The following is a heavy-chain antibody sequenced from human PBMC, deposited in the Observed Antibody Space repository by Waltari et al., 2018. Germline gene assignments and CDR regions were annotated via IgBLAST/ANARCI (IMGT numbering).Heavy chain of an antibody. CDR1: GGTFSSYA. Sequence: QVQLVQSGAEVKKPGSSVKVSCKASGGTFSSYAISWVRQAPGQGLEWMGGIIPIFGTANYAQKFQGRVTITADESTSTAYMELSSLRSEDTAVYYCASASGGGYCSSTSCYYFDYWGQGTLVTVSS. V-gene: IGHV1-69*01. CDR3: ASASGGGYCSSTSCYYFDY. J-gene: IGHJ4*02. D-gene: IGHD2-2*01. CDR2: IIPIFGTA.